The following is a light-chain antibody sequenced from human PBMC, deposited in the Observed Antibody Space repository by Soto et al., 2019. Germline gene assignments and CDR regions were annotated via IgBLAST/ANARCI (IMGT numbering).Light chain of an antibody. Sequence: EIVMTQSPATVSVSPGERATLSCRASQSVTSTLAWYQQKPGQTPRLLIYDASTRATGIPARFSGSGSGTEFTLTISRLETEDFGVYYCQQYVSSPITFGQGRRLEVK. J-gene: IGKJ5*01. V-gene: IGKV3-15*01. CDR2: DAS. CDR1: QSVTST. CDR3: QQYVSSPIT.